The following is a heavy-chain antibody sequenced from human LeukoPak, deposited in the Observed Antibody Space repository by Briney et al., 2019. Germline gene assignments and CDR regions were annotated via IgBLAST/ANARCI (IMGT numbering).Heavy chain of an antibody. Sequence: SETVSLTCTVSGGSISSSSYYWGWIRQPPGKGLEWIGSIYYSGSTYYNPSLKSRVTISVDTSKNQFSLKLSSVTAADTAVYYCARHFLVVVPGYFDYWGQGTLVTVSS. CDR2: IYYSGST. CDR1: GGSISSSSYY. D-gene: IGHD2-2*01. V-gene: IGHV4-39*01. J-gene: IGHJ4*02. CDR3: ARHFLVVVPGYFDY.